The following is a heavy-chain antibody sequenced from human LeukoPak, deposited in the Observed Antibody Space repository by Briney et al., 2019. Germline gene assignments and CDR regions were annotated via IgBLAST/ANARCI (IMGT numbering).Heavy chain of an antibody. D-gene: IGHD3-3*01. CDR1: GFTFDDYA. CDR2: ISWNSGSM. V-gene: IGHV3-9*03. CDR3: AKGDNYDFWSGYPDY. Sequence: GRSLRLSCAASGFTFDDYAMHWVRQAPGKGLEWVSGISWNSGSMGYADSVKGRFTISRDNAKNSLYLQMNSLRAEDMALYYCAKGDNYDFWSGYPDYWGQGTLVTVSS. J-gene: IGHJ4*02.